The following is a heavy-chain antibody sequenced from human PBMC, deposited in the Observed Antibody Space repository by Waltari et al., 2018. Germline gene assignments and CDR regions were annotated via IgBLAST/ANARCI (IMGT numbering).Heavy chain of an antibody. CDR3: ARQGQDSSGWIALDY. CDR2: ISAYNGNT. D-gene: IGHD6-19*01. Sequence: QVQLVQSGAEWKKPGASGKVSGKASGYTFTSNGISGVRQAPGQGLEWMGWISAYNGNTTDAQKLQGRVTMTPATSTSTAYMELRSLRSDDTAVYYCARQGQDSSGWIALDYWGQGTLVTVSS. CDR1: GYTFTSNG. V-gene: IGHV1-18*01. J-gene: IGHJ4*02.